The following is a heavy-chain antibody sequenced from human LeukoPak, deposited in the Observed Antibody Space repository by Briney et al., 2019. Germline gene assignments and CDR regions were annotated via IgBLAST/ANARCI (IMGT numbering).Heavy chain of an antibody. CDR1: GGSFSGYY. CDR2: ITHSRST. J-gene: IGHJ4*02. CDR3: ASGDSWNYGGKIFDY. D-gene: IGHD1-7*01. Sequence: PSETLSLTCTVYGGSFSGYYWSWIRQPPGKGLEWIGEITHSRSTNYNPSLKSRVTISVDTSKNQFSLKLSSVTAADTAVYYCASGDSWNYGGKIFDYWGQGTLVTVSS. V-gene: IGHV4-34*01.